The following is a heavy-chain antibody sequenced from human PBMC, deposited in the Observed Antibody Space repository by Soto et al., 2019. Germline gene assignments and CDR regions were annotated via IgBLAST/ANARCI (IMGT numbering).Heavy chain of an antibody. V-gene: IGHV3-7*01. Sequence: PWGSLRLSCAASGFTFSSYWMSWVRQAPGKGLEWVANIKQDGSEKYYVDSVKGRFTISRDNAKNSLYLQMNSLRAEDTAVYYCARDAESRPAAIYYMDVWGKGTTVTVSS. CDR1: GFTFSSYW. D-gene: IGHD2-2*02. J-gene: IGHJ6*03. CDR3: ARDAESRPAAIYYMDV. CDR2: IKQDGSEK.